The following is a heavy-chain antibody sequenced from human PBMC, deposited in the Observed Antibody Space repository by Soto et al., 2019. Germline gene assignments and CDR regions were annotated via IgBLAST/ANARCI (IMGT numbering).Heavy chain of an antibody. CDR1: GGSISSPFYY. V-gene: IGHV4-39*01. J-gene: IGHJ6*01. CDR3: ARYARNTMIFYLKYYAMHV. CDR2: IYYSGST. Sequence: PSDTLSLTSTVSGGSISSPFYYWIWIRQPPGKGLEWIGSIYYSGSTSYNPSHNPPLKSRLTMSVDTSNNQFSLNLSSVTAADSAVYYCARYARNTMIFYLKYYAMHV. D-gene: IGHD3-22*01.